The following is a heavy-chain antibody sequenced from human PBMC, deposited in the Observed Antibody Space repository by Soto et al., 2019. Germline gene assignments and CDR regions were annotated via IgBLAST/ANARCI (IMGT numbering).Heavy chain of an antibody. V-gene: IGHV1-69*12. D-gene: IGHD5-12*01. CDR2: IVPIVDTS. CDR3: VRVVAIPGYPDN. Sequence: QVQLVQSGAEVRQPASSVKVSCMASGGTLSSYAISWVRQAPGQGLEWMGGIVPIVDTSTYAQKFQGRVTITADESTSTAYMELSSLRSDDTAIYYCVRVVAIPGYPDNWGQGTLVTVSS. CDR1: GGTLSSYA. J-gene: IGHJ4*02.